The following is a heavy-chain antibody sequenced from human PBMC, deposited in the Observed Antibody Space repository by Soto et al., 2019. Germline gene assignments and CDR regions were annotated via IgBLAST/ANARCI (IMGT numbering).Heavy chain of an antibody. D-gene: IGHD3-3*01. CDR3: ARMTSGTIFGVVIKDHHDHQEV. J-gene: IGHJ6*02. CDR2: IYYSGST. CDR1: GGSISSYY. V-gene: IGHV4-59*01. Sequence: PSETLSLTCTVSGGSISSYYWSWIRQPPGKGLEWIGYIYYSGSTNYNPSLKSRFTISVDTSKNQFSLKLSSVTAAYTAVDDCARMTSGTIFGVVIKDHHDHQEVRGQGTTVSV.